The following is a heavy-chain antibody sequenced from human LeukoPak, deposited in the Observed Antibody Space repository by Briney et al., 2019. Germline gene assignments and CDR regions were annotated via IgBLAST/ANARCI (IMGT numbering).Heavy chain of an antibody. D-gene: IGHD3-10*01. CDR1: GFTFSSYW. CDR2: IKQDGSEK. J-gene: IGHJ5*02. Sequence: GGSLRLSCAASGFTFSSYWMSWVRQAPGKGLEWVSNIKQDGSEKYYVDSVKGRFTISRGNAKNSLYLQMNSLRAEDTAVYYCAGSLWFGELARFDPWGQGTLVTVS. V-gene: IGHV3-7*03. CDR3: AGSLWFGELARFDP.